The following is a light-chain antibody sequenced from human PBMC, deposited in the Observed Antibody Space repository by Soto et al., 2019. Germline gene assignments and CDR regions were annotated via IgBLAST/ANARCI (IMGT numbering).Light chain of an antibody. J-gene: IGKJ3*01. CDR2: DAS. V-gene: IGKV3-11*01. CDR3: LQRSIWPLT. Sequence: EIVLTQSPATLSLSPGERATLSCRASQSVSSYLVWYQQKPGQLPRVLIYDASNRATGIPARFSGSGSGTAFTLTISSLEPEDFAVYYYLQRSIWPLTFGPGTKIDIK. CDR1: QSVSSY.